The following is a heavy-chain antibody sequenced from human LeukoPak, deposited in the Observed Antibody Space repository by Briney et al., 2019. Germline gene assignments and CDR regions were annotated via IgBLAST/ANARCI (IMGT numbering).Heavy chain of an antibody. J-gene: IGHJ4*02. Sequence: SSETLSLTCTVSGGSISSYYWSWIRQPPGKGLEWIGYIYYSGSTNYNPSLKSRVTISVDTSKNQFSLKLSSVTAADTAVYYCASSGSPSYYFDYWGQGTLVTVSS. D-gene: IGHD3-22*01. V-gene: IGHV4-59*08. CDR1: GGSISSYY. CDR3: ASSGSPSYYFDY. CDR2: IYYSGST.